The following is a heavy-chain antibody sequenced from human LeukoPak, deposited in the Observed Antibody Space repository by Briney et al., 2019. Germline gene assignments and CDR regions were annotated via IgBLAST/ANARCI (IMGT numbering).Heavy chain of an antibody. CDR3: AKILVARGADDI. CDR1: GFTFSSYA. V-gene: IGHV3-23*01. CDR2: ISGGGGST. D-gene: IGHD2-21*01. J-gene: IGHJ3*02. Sequence: GGSLRLSCAASGFTFSSYAMSWVRQAPGKGLEWVSAISGGGGSTYSADSLKGRFTISRDNSKNTLYLQMNSLRAEDTAVYYCAKILVARGADDIWGQGTMVTVSS.